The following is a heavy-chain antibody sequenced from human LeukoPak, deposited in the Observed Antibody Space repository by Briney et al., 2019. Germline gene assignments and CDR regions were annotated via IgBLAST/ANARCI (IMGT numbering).Heavy chain of an antibody. Sequence: PSETLSLTCTVSGGSISSSNYYWGWIRQPPGKGLEWIGSIHYSGSTYYNPSLKSRVAISVDTSKNHFTLKLTSVTAADTAVYYCARQERYYYGMDVWGQGTTVTVSS. D-gene: IGHD1-26*01. CDR3: ARQERYYYGMDV. J-gene: IGHJ6*02. CDR2: IHYSGST. CDR1: GGSISSSNYY. V-gene: IGHV4-39*01.